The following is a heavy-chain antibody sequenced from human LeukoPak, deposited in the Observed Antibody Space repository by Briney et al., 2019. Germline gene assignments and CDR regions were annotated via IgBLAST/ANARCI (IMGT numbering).Heavy chain of an antibody. Sequence: HSETLSLTCSVSGYSISSGYFWGWIRQPPGKGLEWIGSIYHSGSTYYNPSLKSRVTISVDTSKNQFSLKLSSVTAADTAVYYCARRGTHLNNWFDPWGQGTLVTVSS. V-gene: IGHV4-38-2*01. CDR1: GYSISSGYF. J-gene: IGHJ5*02. D-gene: IGHD3-16*01. CDR3: ARRGTHLNNWFDP. CDR2: IYHSGST.